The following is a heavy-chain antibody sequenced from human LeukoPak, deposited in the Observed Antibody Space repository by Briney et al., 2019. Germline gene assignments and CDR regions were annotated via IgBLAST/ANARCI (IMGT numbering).Heavy chain of an antibody. V-gene: IGHV1-18*01. CDR2: ISGKEGAT. CDR1: GYPFYTDG. J-gene: IGHJ4*02. Sequence: ASVKVSCKASGYPFYTDGLSWVRQAPGQGLEWMGQISGKEGATKYAQKFQGRVTMTTDTATSTAYMELTSLTSDDTAVYYCARDVPDFWSGFDSWGQGTLVTVSP. CDR3: ARDVPDFWSGFDS. D-gene: IGHD3-3*01.